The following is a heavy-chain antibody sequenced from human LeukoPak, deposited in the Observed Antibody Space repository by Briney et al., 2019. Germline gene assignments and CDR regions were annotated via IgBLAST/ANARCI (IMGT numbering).Heavy chain of an antibody. CDR3: AKPSGWFDWFDP. J-gene: IGHJ5*02. Sequence: TSETLSLTCAVSGYSISSGYYWGWIRQPPGKGLEWIGSIYHSGSTYYNPSLKSRVTISVDTSKNQFSLGLSSVTAADTAVYYCAKPSGWFDWFDPWGQGTLVTVSS. V-gene: IGHV4-38-2*01. D-gene: IGHD6-19*01. CDR1: GYSISSGYY. CDR2: IYHSGST.